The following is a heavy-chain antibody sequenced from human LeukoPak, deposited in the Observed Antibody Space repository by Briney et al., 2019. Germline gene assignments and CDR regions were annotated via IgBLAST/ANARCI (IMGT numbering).Heavy chain of an antibody. V-gene: IGHV4-31*03. Sequence: SETLSLTCTVSGDSISSGGFYWSWIREHPGKGLEWFGYIYYSGSTYYNPSLKGRVTMSVDTSKNQFSLKLSSVTAADTAVYFCARYNYYDTSTYYPYYFDYWGQGTLVTVSS. J-gene: IGHJ4*02. CDR2: IYYSGST. CDR3: ARYNYYDTSTYYPYYFDY. CDR1: GDSISSGGFY. D-gene: IGHD3-22*01.